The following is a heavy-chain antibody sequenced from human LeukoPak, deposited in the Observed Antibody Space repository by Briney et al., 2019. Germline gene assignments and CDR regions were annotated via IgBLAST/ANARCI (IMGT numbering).Heavy chain of an antibody. V-gene: IGHV4-39*01. CDR3: ASGVTWYYFDY. Sequence: SETLSLTCTVSGGSISSSSYYWGWIRQPPGKGLEWIGSIYYSGSTYYNPSLKSRVTISVDTSKNQFSLKLSPVTAADTAVYYCASGVTWYYFDYWGQGTLVTVSS. D-gene: IGHD3-16*01. J-gene: IGHJ4*02. CDR1: GGSISSSSYY. CDR2: IYYSGST.